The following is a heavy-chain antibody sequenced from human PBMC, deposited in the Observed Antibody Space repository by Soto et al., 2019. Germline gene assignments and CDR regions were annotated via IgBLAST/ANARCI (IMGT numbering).Heavy chain of an antibody. V-gene: IGHV1-2*04. CDR1: GYTFTGYY. D-gene: IGHD3-3*01. Sequence: ASVKVSCKASGYTFTGYYMHWVRQAPGQGLEWMGWINPNSGGTNYAQKFQGWVTMTRDTSISTAYMELSRLRSDDTAVYYCARGGRGSNGYDFWSGYYTHYYYGMDVWGQGTTVTVPS. CDR3: ARGGRGSNGYDFWSGYYTHYYYGMDV. J-gene: IGHJ6*02. CDR2: INPNSGGT.